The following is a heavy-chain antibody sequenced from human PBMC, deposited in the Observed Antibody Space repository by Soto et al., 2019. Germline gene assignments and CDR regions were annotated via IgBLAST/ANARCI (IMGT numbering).Heavy chain of an antibody. CDR2: IIPIFGTA. V-gene: IGHV1-69*13. D-gene: IGHD3-22*01. CDR3: ARCYYYDSSGDYYYGMDV. J-gene: IGHJ6*02. CDR1: GGTFSSYA. Sequence: SVKVSCKASGGTFSSYAISWVRQAPGQGLEWMGGIIPIFGTANYAQKFQGRVTITADESTSTAYMELSSLRSEDTAVYYCARCYYYDSSGDYYYGMDVWGQGTTVTVSS.